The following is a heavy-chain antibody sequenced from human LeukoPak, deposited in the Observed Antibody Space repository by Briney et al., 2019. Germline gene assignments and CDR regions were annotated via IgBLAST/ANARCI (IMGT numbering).Heavy chain of an antibody. V-gene: IGHV4-30-2*01. CDR2: FYHSGST. Sequence: SETLSLTCTVSGGSISSSGYSWSWIRQPPGKNLERIGDFYHSGSTYYNPSLKGRVTISADKSKNQFSLKLTSVTAADTAVYYCARGLYVTMVRGVVVNYGLDVWGQGATVIVSS. CDR1: GGSISSSGYS. D-gene: IGHD3-10*01. J-gene: IGHJ6*02. CDR3: ARGLYVTMVRGVVVNYGLDV.